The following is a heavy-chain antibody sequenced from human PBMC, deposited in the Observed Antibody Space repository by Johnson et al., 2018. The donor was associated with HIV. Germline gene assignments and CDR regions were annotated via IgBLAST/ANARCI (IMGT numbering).Heavy chain of an antibody. CDR1: GFTFSSYA. D-gene: IGHD6-13*01. J-gene: IGHJ3*02. Sequence: VQLEESGGGLVQPGGSLSLSCAASGFTFSSYAMSWVRQTPGKGLECVSAISGSGGSTSYAASVKGRFTISRDNSKNTLYLQMNSLRAEDTAVYYCAKDGSSWYGDASDIWGQGKMVTVSS. V-gene: IGHV3-23*04. CDR2: ISGSGGST. CDR3: AKDGSSWYGDASDI.